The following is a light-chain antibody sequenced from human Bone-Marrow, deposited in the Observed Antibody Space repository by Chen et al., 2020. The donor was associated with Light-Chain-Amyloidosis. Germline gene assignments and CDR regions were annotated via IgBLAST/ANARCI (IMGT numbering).Light chain of an antibody. CDR3: QVWDRSSDRPV. J-gene: IGLJ3*02. V-gene: IGLV3-21*02. Sequence: SYVLTQPSSVSVAPGQTATIACGGNNIGSTSVHWYQQTPGQAPLLVVYDFSDRPSGIPERLSGSNSGNTANRTIRRVEDGDEADYYCQVWDRSSDRPVFGGGTKLTVL. CDR1: NIGSTS. CDR2: DFS.